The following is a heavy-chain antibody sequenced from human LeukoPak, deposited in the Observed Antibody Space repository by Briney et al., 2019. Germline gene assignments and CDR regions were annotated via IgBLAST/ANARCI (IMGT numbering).Heavy chain of an antibody. D-gene: IGHD5-24*01. CDR2: IYPGDSDT. CDR3: ARQGIEMATNNGPTFDY. Sequence: GESLKISCQGSGYRFSNYWIGWVRQMPGKGLEWMGIIYPGDSDTRYGPSFQGQVIISTDKSINTAYLQWSSLKALDTAMYYCARQGIEMATNNGPTFDYWGQGTLVTVSS. CDR1: GYRFSNYW. V-gene: IGHV5-51*01. J-gene: IGHJ4*02.